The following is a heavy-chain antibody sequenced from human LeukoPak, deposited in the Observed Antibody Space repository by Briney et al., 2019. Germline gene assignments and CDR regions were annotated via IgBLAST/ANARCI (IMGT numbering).Heavy chain of an antibody. Sequence: GGSLRLSCAASGFTFSNYWMSWVRQAPGKGLEWVASIKQDGSEKNYVDSVKGRFTISRDNAKNSLYLQMNSLRVEDTAVYYCAKEVDTVMDWTNDAFDMWGQGTMVTVSP. CDR2: IKQDGSEK. D-gene: IGHD5-18*01. CDR3: AKEVDTVMDWTNDAFDM. CDR1: GFTFSNYW. J-gene: IGHJ3*02. V-gene: IGHV3-7*01.